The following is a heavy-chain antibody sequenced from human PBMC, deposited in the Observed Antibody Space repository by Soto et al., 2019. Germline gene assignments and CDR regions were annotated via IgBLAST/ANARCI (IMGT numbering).Heavy chain of an antibody. CDR1: GYSFTSYW. J-gene: IGHJ3*02. D-gene: IGHD2-2*01. CDR2: IYPGDSDT. V-gene: IGHV5-51*01. Sequence: PGESLKISCKGSGYSFTSYWIGWVRQMPGKGLEWMGIIYPGDSDTRYSPSFQGQVTISADKSISTAYLQWSSLKASDTAMYYCARPPAGMPDHDAFDIWGQGTMVTVSS. CDR3: ARPPAGMPDHDAFDI.